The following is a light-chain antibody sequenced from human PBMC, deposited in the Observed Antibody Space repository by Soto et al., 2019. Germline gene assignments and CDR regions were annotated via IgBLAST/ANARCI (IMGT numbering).Light chain of an antibody. Sequence: DFQMTQSPSTLSASVGDIVTITCRASQNINNWVAWYQQKPGKAPKFLIYDASTLQRGVSSRFSGSGFGTEFSLTINSLQPDDSGSYYCQHTRTFGQGTKVEVK. V-gene: IGKV1-5*01. CDR2: DAS. J-gene: IGKJ1*01. CDR3: QHTRT. CDR1: QNINNW.